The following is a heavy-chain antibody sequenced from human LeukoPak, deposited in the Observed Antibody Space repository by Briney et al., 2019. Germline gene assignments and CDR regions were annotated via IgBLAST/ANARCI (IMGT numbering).Heavy chain of an antibody. Sequence: GRSLRLSCVVSGFNFDDHAMHWVRQAPGKGLEWVSGIYWSSGGTGYADSVKGRFTVSRDSAKNTLYLQMNSLRPEDTALYYCVKDMNPVSADVWGQGTTVTVSS. CDR3: VKDMNPVSADV. CDR2: IYWSSGGT. D-gene: IGHD2-21*01. J-gene: IGHJ6*02. V-gene: IGHV3-9*01. CDR1: GFNFDDHA.